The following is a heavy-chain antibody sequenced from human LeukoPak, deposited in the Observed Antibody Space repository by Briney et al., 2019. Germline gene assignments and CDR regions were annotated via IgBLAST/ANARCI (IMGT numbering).Heavy chain of an antibody. CDR3: AKAGIQLWEGDSFYCYLDV. J-gene: IGHJ6*03. CDR2: IIPLSGPA. D-gene: IGHD5-18*01. V-gene: IGHV1-69*06. Sequence: ASVKVSCKASGGTFSGHGISWVRQAPGQGLEWMGGIIPLSGPANYAPKFQGTVTITADKSTGTAYLELNSLRSEDTAVYYCAKAGIQLWEGDSFYCYLDVWGKGTTVTVSS. CDR1: GGTFSGHG.